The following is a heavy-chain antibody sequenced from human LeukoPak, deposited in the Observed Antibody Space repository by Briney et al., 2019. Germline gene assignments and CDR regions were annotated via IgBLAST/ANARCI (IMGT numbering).Heavy chain of an antibody. CDR2: INRDASTM. Sequence: PGGSLRLSCAASGFTFSTYWMGWVRQPPGMGLEWLANINRDASTMHYVDSVKGRFTISRDNAKNSLSLQMNSLRAEDTALYYCARDNGAILDYWGQGTLVTVSS. V-gene: IGHV3-7*01. CDR1: GFTFSTYW. D-gene: IGHD2-8*01. CDR3: ARDNGAILDY. J-gene: IGHJ4*02.